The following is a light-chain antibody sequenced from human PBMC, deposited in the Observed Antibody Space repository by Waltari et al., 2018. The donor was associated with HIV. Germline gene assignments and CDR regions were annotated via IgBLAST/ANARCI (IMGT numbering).Light chain of an antibody. CDR1: ALPKQY. CDR2: QDS. Sequence: SYELTQPPSVSVSPGQTARNTCPGDALPKQYAYWYQQKPGQAPLLGIYQDSERPSGIPERFSGSSSGTTVTLTISGVQAEDEADYYCQSADSSGTYVFGTGTKVTVL. V-gene: IGLV3-25*03. J-gene: IGLJ1*01. CDR3: QSADSSGTYV.